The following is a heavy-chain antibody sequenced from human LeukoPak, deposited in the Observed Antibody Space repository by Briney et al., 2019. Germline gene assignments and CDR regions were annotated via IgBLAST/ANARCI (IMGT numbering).Heavy chain of an antibody. J-gene: IGHJ4*02. D-gene: IGHD3-9*01. CDR3: ARRADYDILTFDY. CDR1: GGSISSYY. CDR2: IYYSGST. Sequence: PSETLSLTCTVSGGSISSYYWSWIRQPPGKGLEWIGYIYYSGSTKYNPSLKSRVSISVDTSKNQFSLKLSSVTAADTAMYYCARRADYDILTFDYWGQGTLVTVSS. V-gene: IGHV4-59*08.